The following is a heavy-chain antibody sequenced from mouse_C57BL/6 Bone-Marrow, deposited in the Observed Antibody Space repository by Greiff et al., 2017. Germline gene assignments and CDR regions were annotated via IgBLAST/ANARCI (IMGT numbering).Heavy chain of an antibody. V-gene: IGHV1-81*01. Sequence: QVQLKESGAELARPGASVKLSCKASGYTFTSYGISWVKQRTGQGLEWIGEIYPRSGNTYYNEKFKGKATLTADKSSSTAYMELRSLTSEDSAVYFCAREGYYYGSSPGYWGQGTTLTVSS. J-gene: IGHJ2*01. CDR1: GYTFTSYG. CDR2: IYPRSGNT. CDR3: AREGYYYGSSPGY. D-gene: IGHD1-1*01.